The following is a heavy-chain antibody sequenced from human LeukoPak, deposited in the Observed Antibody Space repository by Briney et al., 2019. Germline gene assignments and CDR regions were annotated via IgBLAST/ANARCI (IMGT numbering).Heavy chain of an antibody. D-gene: IGHD3-3*01. J-gene: IGHJ5*02. CDR3: ARGATYYDFWSGYYKGCRWFDP. CDR1: GYTFTSYD. V-gene: IGHV1-8*03. CDR2: MNPNSGNT. Sequence: ASVKVSCKASGYTFTSYDINWVRQATGQGLEWMGWMNPNSGNTGHAQKFQGRVTITRNTSISTAYMELSSLRSEDTAVYYCARGATYYDFWSGYYKGCRWFDPWGQGTLVTVSS.